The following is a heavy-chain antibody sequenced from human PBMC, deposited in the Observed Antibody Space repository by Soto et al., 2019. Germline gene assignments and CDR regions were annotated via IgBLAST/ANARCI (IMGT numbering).Heavy chain of an antibody. CDR2: IYYSGST. V-gene: IGHV4-31*03. CDR1: GGSISSGGYY. J-gene: IGHJ3*02. CDR3: ARASELELRRDAFDI. D-gene: IGHD1-7*01. Sequence: PSETLSLTCTVSGGSISSGGYYWSWIRQHPGKDLEWIGYIYYSGSTYYNPSLKSRVTISVDTSKNQFSLKLSSVTAADTAVYYCARASELELRRDAFDIWGQGTMVTVSS.